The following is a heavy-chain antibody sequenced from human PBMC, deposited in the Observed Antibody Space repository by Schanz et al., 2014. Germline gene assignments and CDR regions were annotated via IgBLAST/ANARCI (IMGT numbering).Heavy chain of an antibody. CDR3: AKHVRSLTGNDY. D-gene: IGHD3-9*01. CDR2: ISGSGVST. Sequence: DVQLVDSGGGLVQPGGSLRLSCAASGFTVSNSYIHWVRQAPGKGLEWISAISGSGVSTHYADSVKGRFTISRDNSKSTLYLQVNSLRPEDTAVYYCAKHVRSLTGNDYWGQGTLVTVSS. V-gene: IGHV3-23*04. J-gene: IGHJ4*02. CDR1: GFTVSNSY.